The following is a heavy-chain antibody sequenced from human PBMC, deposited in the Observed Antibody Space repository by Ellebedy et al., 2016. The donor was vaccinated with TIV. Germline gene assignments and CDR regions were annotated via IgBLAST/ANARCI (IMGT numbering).Heavy chain of an antibody. CDR3: ARDRPIFSRPNSGSYRYAFDI. V-gene: IGHV1-18*04. D-gene: IGHD1-26*01. Sequence: ASVKVSCKASGYTFTSYFITWVRQAPGQGLEWMGWISAYNGNTNYAQKLQGRVTMTTDTSTSTAYMELRSLRSDGTAVYYCARDRPIFSRPNSGSYRYAFDIWGQGTMVIVSS. J-gene: IGHJ3*02. CDR1: GYTFTSYF. CDR2: ISAYNGNT.